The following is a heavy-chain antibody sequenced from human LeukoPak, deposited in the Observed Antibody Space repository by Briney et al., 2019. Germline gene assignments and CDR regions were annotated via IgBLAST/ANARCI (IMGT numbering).Heavy chain of an antibody. D-gene: IGHD3-22*01. V-gene: IGHV1-46*01. CDR1: GYTFTSYY. J-gene: IGHJ5*02. CDR3: ARDSLIRYYYDSSGYYWFDP. Sequence: ASVKVSCKASGYTFTSYYMHWVRQAPGQGLEWMGIINPSGGGTSYAQKFQGRVTMTRDTSTSTVYMELSSLRSEDTAVYYCARDSLIRYYYDSSGYYWFDPWGQGTLVTVSS. CDR2: INPSGGGT.